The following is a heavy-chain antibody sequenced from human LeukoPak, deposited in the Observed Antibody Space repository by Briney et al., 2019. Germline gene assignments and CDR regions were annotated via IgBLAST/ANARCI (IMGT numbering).Heavy chain of an antibody. V-gene: IGHV4-61*01. Sequence: SETLSLTCTASGGSVSSGSYYWSWIRQPPGKGLEWIGYIYYSGSTNYNPSLKSRVTISVDTSKNQFSLKLSSVTAADTAVYYCARELSTVTTFDYWGQGTLVTVSS. D-gene: IGHD4-17*01. CDR2: IYYSGST. CDR3: ARELSTVTTFDY. J-gene: IGHJ4*02. CDR1: GGSVSSGSYY.